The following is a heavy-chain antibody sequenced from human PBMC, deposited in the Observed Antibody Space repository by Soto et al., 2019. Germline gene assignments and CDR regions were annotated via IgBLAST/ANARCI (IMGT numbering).Heavy chain of an antibody. CDR1: GFTFNNYW. V-gene: IGHV3-74*01. CDR3: ARGALGSYYFDY. Sequence: EVQLVESGGGLFQPGGSLRLSCAASGFTFNNYWIRWVRQAPGKGLVWVSRIKYDATSTNYADSVKGRFSISRDNAKNTVYLQMSSLRGDDTAVYYCARGALGSYYFDYWGQGTLVTASS. J-gene: IGHJ4*02. CDR2: IKYDATST. D-gene: IGHD3-16*01.